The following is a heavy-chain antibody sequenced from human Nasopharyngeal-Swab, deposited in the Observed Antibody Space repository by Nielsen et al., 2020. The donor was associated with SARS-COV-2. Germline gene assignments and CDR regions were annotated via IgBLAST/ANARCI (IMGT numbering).Heavy chain of an antibody. CDR2: VNSDGSTK. CDR3: GRAGYYRIDY. Sequence: GESLKISCSASGFTFSSYWIQWVRQAPGKGLERVARVNSDGSTKNHADSLQGRFSISRDNVKNEVYLQVSGLRGEDTAVYYCGRAGYYRIDYWGQGTLVTVSS. CDR1: GFTFSSYW. D-gene: IGHD2-15*01. V-gene: IGHV3-74*01. J-gene: IGHJ4*02.